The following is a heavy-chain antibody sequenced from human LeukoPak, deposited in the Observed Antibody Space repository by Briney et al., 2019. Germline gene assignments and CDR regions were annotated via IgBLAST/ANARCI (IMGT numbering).Heavy chain of an antibody. V-gene: IGHV3-21*01. CDR3: ARETPNDPYYYDSSGYHDY. D-gene: IGHD3-22*01. CDR2: ISSSSSYI. CDR1: GFTFSSYS. Sequence: PGGSLRLSCAASGFTFSSYSMNWVRQAPGKGLEWVSSISSSSSYIYYADSVKGRFTISRDNAKNSLYLQMNSLRAEDTAVYYCARETPNDPYYYDSSGYHDYWGQGTLVTVSS. J-gene: IGHJ4*02.